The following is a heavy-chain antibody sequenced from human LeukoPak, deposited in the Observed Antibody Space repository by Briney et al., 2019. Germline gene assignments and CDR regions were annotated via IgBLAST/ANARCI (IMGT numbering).Heavy chain of an antibody. CDR1: GFTFSDYY. CDR3: ARYSSSWYYFDY. Sequence: GGSLRLSCAASGFTFSDYYMSWVRQAPGKGLEWVSAISGSGGSTYYADSVKGRFTISRDNSKNTLYLQMNSLRAEDTAVYYCARYSSSWYYFDYWGQGTLVTASS. J-gene: IGHJ4*02. D-gene: IGHD6-13*01. CDR2: ISGSGGST. V-gene: IGHV3-23*01.